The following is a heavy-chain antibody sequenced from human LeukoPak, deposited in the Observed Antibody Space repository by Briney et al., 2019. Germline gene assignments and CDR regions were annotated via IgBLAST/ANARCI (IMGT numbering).Heavy chain of an antibody. CDR1: GGSISSGDYY. D-gene: IGHD2-2*01. CDR2: ICNSGST. V-gene: IGHV4-30-4*08. Sequence: TLPLTCTVSGGSISSGDYYWSWLRQPPGKVQEWIGYICNSGSTYYTPSLKGRVTISVDKSKNQFSLKLSSVTAADTAVYYWARFLKRRRYCSSTSCLPYFDYWGQGTLVTVSS. CDR3: ARFLKRRRYCSSTSCLPYFDY. J-gene: IGHJ4*02.